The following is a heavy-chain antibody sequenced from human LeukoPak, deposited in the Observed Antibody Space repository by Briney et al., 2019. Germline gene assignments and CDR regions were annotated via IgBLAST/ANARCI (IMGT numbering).Heavy chain of an antibody. Sequence: TGGSLRLSCAASGFTFDDYAMHWVRQAPGKGLEWVSGISWNSGSIGYADSVKGRFTISRDNAKNSLYLQMNSLRAEDTAVYYCARFRTWGDKAFDYWGQGTLVTVSS. V-gene: IGHV3-9*01. D-gene: IGHD2-21*02. CDR1: GFTFDDYA. CDR2: ISWNSGSI. CDR3: ARFRTWGDKAFDY. J-gene: IGHJ4*02.